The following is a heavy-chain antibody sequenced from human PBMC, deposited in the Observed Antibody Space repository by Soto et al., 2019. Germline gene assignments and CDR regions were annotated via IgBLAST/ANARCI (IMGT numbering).Heavy chain of an antibody. CDR1: GGTFSTYA. D-gene: IGHD4-17*01. V-gene: IGHV1-69*12. CDR3: ASEGYCDYGKPFDY. J-gene: IGHJ4*02. Sequence: QVQLVQSGAEVKKPGSSVKVSCKASGGTFSTYAISWVRQAPGQGLEWMGGIIPIFGTANYAQKFQGRVTITADESTSTAYMELSSLRSEDTAVYYWASEGYCDYGKPFDYWGQGTLVTVSS. CDR2: IIPIFGTA.